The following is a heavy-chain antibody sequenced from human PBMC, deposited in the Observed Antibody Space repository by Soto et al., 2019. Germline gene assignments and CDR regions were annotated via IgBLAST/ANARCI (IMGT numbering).Heavy chain of an antibody. CDR2: IYPGDSDT. D-gene: IGHD2-21*01. CDR1: GYSFTSYW. J-gene: IGHJ6*03. CDR3: ARLPYCGGDCYPYYYYYYMDV. V-gene: IGHV5-51*01. Sequence: GESLKISCKGSGYSFTSYWIGWVRQMPGKGLEWMGIIYPGDSDTRYSPSFQGQVTISADKSISTAYLQWSSLKASDTAMYYCARLPYCGGDCYPYYYYYYMDVWGKGTTVTVSS.